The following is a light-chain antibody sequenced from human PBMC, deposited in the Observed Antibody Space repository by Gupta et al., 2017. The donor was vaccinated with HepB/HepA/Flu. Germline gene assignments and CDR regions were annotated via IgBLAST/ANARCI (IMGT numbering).Light chain of an antibody. V-gene: IGLV3-25*03. CDR2: KDD. J-gene: IGLJ3*02. Sequence: YELSPPPSMSVSPGQPPRSTCTGDALPKQYGYWYQQKAGQAPVQVIYKDDERPSGIPERFSGSSSGTTVTLTISGVQAEDEADYFCQSADSSGTFWVFGGGTKLTVL. CDR3: QSADSSGTFWV. CDR1: ALPKQY.